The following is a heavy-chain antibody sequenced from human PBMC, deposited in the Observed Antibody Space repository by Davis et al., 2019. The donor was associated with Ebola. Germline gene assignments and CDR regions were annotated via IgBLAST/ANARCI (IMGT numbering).Heavy chain of an antibody. CDR1: GYTFTGYY. J-gene: IGHJ3*02. Sequence: AASVKVSCKASGYTFTGYYMHWVRQAPGQGLEWMGRINPNSGGTNYAQKLQGRVTMTTDTSTSTAYMELRSLRSDDTAVYYCAKDCLISSILWCEDAFDIWGQGTMVTVSS. CDR3: AKDCLISSILWCEDAFDI. D-gene: IGHD2-21*01. CDR2: INPNSGGT. V-gene: IGHV1-2*06.